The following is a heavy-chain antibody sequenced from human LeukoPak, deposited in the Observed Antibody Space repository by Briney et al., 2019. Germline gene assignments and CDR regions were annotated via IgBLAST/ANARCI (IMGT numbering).Heavy chain of an antibody. J-gene: IGHJ4*02. CDR1: GGSISSGSYY. D-gene: IGHD6-19*01. V-gene: IGHV4-61*02. CDR2: IYTSGST. Sequence: SSQTLSLTCTVSGGSISSGSYYWSWIRQPAGKGLEWIGRIYTSGSTNYNPSLKSRVTISVDTSTNQLSLKLSSVTAADTAVYYCAGGQQWLAFDYWGQGTLVTVSS. CDR3: AGGQQWLAFDY.